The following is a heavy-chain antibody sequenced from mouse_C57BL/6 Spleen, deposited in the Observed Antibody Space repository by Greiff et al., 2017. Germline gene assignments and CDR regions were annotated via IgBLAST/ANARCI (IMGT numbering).Heavy chain of an antibody. CDR2: IYPGDGDT. J-gene: IGHJ2*01. CDR3: ARSGDYGHSFDY. D-gene: IGHD2-4*01. V-gene: IGHV1-82*01. Sequence: QVQLQQSGPELVKPGASVKISCKASGYAFSSSWMNWVKQRPGKGLEWIGRIYPGDGDTNYNGKFKGKATLTADKSSSTAYLQLSSLTSEDSAVYFCARSGDYGHSFDYWGQGTTLTVSS. CDR1: GYAFSSSW.